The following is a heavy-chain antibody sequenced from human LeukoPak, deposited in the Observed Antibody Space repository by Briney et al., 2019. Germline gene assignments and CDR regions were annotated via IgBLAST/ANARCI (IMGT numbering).Heavy chain of an antibody. Sequence: GASVKVSCKASGGTFSSYAISWVRQAPGQGLEWMGGIIPIFGTANYAQKFQGRVTITADESTSTAYMVLSSLRSEDTAVYYCARSTFSTIFGVVINYYYYGMDVWGQGTTVTVSS. J-gene: IGHJ6*02. CDR1: GGTFSSYA. CDR3: ARSTFSTIFGVVINYYYYGMDV. D-gene: IGHD3-3*01. V-gene: IGHV1-69*01. CDR2: IIPIFGTA.